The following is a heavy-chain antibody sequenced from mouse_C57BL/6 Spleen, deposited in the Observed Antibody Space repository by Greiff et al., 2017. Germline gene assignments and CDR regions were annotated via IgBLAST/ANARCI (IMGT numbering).Heavy chain of an antibody. J-gene: IGHJ4*01. CDR3: ARPADYYGSRPVYAMDY. CDR1: GFTFSDYG. CDR2: ISSSSSTI. D-gene: IGHD1-1*01. Sequence: EVMLVESGGGLVKPGGSLKLSCAASGFTFSDYGMHWVRQAPEKGLEWVAYISSSSSTIYYADTVKGRFTISRDNAKNTLFLQMTSLRSEDTAMYYCARPADYYGSRPVYAMDYWGQGTSVTVSS. V-gene: IGHV5-17*01.